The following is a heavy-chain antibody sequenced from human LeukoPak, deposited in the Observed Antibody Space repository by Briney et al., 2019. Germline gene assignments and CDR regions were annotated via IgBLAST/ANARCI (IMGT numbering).Heavy chain of an antibody. CDR3: ARVNLQGVPSP. Sequence: SETLSLTCTVSGGSISSSSYYWGWIRQPPGKGLEWIASIYYSGTTHYNPSHQSRVTMSVDTSKNQFSLKLSSVTAADTAVYYCARVNLQGVPSPWGQGILVTVSS. J-gene: IGHJ5*02. CDR1: GGSISSSSYY. D-gene: IGHD3-16*01. CDR2: IYYSGTT. V-gene: IGHV4-39*01.